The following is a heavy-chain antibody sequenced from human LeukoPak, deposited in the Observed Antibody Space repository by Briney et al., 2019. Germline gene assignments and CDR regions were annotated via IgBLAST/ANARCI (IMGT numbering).Heavy chain of an antibody. J-gene: IGHJ3*01. CDR2: FSATDGSA. D-gene: IGHD6-13*01. CDR1: GFTFSSYA. Sequence: GGSLRLSCAASGFTFSSYAMTWVRQAPGKGLEWVSAFSATDGSAQYAESVEGRFTISRDNSKNTLFLQMNSLGAEDTAVYYCARAQIAAAGTGAFDVWGQGTLVTVSS. CDR3: ARAQIAAAGTGAFDV. V-gene: IGHV3-23*01.